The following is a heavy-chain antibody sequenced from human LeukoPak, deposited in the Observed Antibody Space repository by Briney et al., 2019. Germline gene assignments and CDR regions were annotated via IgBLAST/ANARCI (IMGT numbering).Heavy chain of an antibody. CDR3: ARVGAAAGIQDY. CDR1: GGSFSGYY. Sequence: SETLSLTCAVYGGSFSGYYWSWIRQPPGKGLEWIGSIYHSGSTYYNPSLKSRVTISVDTSKNQFSLKLSSVTAADTAVYYCARVGAAAGIQDYWGQGTLVTVSS. J-gene: IGHJ4*02. CDR2: IYHSGST. V-gene: IGHV4-34*01. D-gene: IGHD6-13*01.